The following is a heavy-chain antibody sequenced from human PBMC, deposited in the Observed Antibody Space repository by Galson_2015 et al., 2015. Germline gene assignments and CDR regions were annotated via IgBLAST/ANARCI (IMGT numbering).Heavy chain of an antibody. J-gene: IGHJ4*02. D-gene: IGHD3-3*01. CDR1: GFTFGRFA. CDR2: IGDRGVTK. V-gene: IGHV3-23*01. Sequence: PLRLSCAASGFTFGRFAMNWVRRAPGKGLEWVADIGDRGVTKKYATSLKGRITISRHNSTNTVYVQMNSLRAEDTAVYYCAKDWSAGYWGQGTLVTVSS. CDR3: AKDWSAGY.